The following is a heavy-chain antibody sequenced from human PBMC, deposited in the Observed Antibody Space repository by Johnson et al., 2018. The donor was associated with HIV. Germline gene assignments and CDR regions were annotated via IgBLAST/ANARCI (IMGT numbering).Heavy chain of an antibody. J-gene: IGHJ3*02. Sequence: QVQLVESGGGVVQPGRSLRLSCAVSGFTFSSYGMHWVRRAPGKGLEWVAVISYDGSNKYYADSVKGRFTISRDNSKNTLYLQMNSLRAEDTAVYYCAKDWGIAAAGTDAFDIWGQGTMVTVSS. CDR1: GFTFSSYG. CDR2: ISYDGSNK. V-gene: IGHV3-30*18. CDR3: AKDWGIAAAGTDAFDI. D-gene: IGHD6-13*01.